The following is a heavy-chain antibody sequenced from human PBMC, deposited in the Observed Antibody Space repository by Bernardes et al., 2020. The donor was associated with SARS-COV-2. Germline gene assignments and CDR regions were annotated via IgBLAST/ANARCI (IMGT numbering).Heavy chain of an antibody. Sequence: GGSLRLSCVASGFPFDDYSLHWVRQAPGKGLEWISAITWNSNHRAYADSVEGRFTISRDNAKNTLFLEMNSLRAEDTALYYCARDIWRDEDWARYYYGMDVWGQGTKGAVS. CDR3: ARDIWRDEDWARYYYGMDV. D-gene: IGHD3-9*01. J-gene: IGHJ6*02. V-gene: IGHV3-9*01. CDR1: GFPFDDYS. CDR2: ITWNSNHR.